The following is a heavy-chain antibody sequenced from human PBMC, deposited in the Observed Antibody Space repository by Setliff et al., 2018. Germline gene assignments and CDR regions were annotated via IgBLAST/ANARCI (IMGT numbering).Heavy chain of an antibody. CDR2: ISYSGIT. D-gene: IGHD1-1*01. Sequence: SETLSLTCTVSGGSISSGSYYWSWIRQPPGKGLEWIGFISYSGITTYNVSLKSRVSISVDTSKNQLSLTLSSVTAADTAVYYCVREGYSEYFQDWGRGTLVTVS. J-gene: IGHJ1*01. CDR1: GGSISSGSYY. CDR3: VREGYSEYFQD. V-gene: IGHV4-61*01.